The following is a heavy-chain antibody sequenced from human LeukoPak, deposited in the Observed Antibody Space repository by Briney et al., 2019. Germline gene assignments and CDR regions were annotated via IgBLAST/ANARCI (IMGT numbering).Heavy chain of an antibody. CDR3: ARVGEYSGYEELDY. Sequence: SETLSLTCTVSGASISSYYWSWIRQPPGKGLEWIGYIYYSGSANYNPSLKSRVTISVDTSKNQFSLKLSSVTAADTAVYYCARVGEYSGYEELDYWGQGTLVTVSS. J-gene: IGHJ4*02. V-gene: IGHV4-59*01. CDR2: IYYSGSA. D-gene: IGHD5-12*01. CDR1: GASISSYY.